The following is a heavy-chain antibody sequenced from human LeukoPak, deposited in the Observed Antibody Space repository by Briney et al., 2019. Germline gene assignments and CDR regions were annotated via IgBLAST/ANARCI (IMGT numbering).Heavy chain of an antibody. CDR3: ARDRVRRSTTGGAFDI. Sequence: GASVKVSCKASGYTFTGYYMHWVRRAPGQGLEWMGIINPSGGSTSYAQKFQGRVTMTRDMSTSTVYMELRSLKSDDTAMYYCARDRVRRSTTGGAFDIWGQGTMVTVSS. CDR1: GYTFTGYY. D-gene: IGHD2/OR15-2a*01. V-gene: IGHV1-46*01. CDR2: INPSGGST. J-gene: IGHJ3*02.